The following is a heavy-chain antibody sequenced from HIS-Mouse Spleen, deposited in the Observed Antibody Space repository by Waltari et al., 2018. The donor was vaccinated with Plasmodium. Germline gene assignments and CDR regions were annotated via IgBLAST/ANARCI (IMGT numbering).Heavy chain of an antibody. Sequence: EVQLLESGGGLVQPGGSLRLSCAASGFTFSSFAMSWVRKVPGEWLGGVSAISSSGGSTEYADSVEGRFTLSRDNSKNTLYLQMNSLRAEDTAVYYCAILVQLEPPFDYWGQGTLVTVSS. J-gene: IGHJ4*02. CDR3: AILVQLEPPFDY. CDR1: GFTFSSFA. D-gene: IGHD1-1*01. CDR2: ISSSGGST. V-gene: IGHV3-23*01.